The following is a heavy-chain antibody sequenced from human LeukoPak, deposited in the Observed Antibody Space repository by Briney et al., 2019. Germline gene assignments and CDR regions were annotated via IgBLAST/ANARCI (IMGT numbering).Heavy chain of an antibody. D-gene: IGHD1-26*01. CDR1: GGSISSYY. CDR3: ARTSIVGVSHWFDP. CDR2: IYHSGST. Sequence: SETLSLTCTVSGGSISSYYWSWIRQPPGKGLEWIGYIYHSGSTNYNPSLKSRVTISVDTSKNQFSLKLRSVTAADTAVYYCARTSIVGVSHWFDPWGQGTLVTVSS. V-gene: IGHV4-59*01. J-gene: IGHJ5*02.